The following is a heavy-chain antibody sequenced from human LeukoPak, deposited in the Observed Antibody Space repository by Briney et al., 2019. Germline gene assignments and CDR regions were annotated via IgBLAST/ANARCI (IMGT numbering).Heavy chain of an antibody. CDR1: GFTFSSYG. V-gene: IGHV3-30*02. J-gene: IGHJ6*03. Sequence: GGSLRLSCAASGFTFSSYGMHWVRQAPGKGLEWVAFIRFDGSNKYYADSVNGRFTISRENSKNTLYLQMNGLRAEDTAVYYCAKGNCGGDCYTYYYFYMAVWGKGTTVTVSS. CDR3: AKGNCGGDCYTYYYFYMAV. D-gene: IGHD2-21*02. CDR2: IRFDGSNK.